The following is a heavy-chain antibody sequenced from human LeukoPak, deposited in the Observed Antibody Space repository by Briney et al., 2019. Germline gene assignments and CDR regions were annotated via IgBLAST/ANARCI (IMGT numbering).Heavy chain of an antibody. CDR2: INPNSGGT. J-gene: IGHJ6*02. Sequence: ASVKVSCKASGYTFTGYYMHWVRQAPGQGLEWMGWINPNSGGTNYAQKFQGRVTMTEDTSTDTAYMELSSLRSEDTAVYYCATAALTLGAFGWARYYGMDVWGQGTTVTVSS. V-gene: IGHV1-2*02. CDR3: ATAALTLGAFGWARYYGMDV. D-gene: IGHD1-26*01. CDR1: GYTFTGYY.